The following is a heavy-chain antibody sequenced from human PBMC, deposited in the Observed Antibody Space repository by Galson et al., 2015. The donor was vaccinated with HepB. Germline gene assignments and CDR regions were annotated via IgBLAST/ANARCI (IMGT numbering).Heavy chain of an antibody. V-gene: IGHV1-69*13. CDR1: GGSHV. D-gene: IGHD5-12*01. CDR3: ARERVVETVATVRGSFDF. J-gene: IGHJ4*02. Sequence: SVKVSCKASGGSHVISWVRQAPGLGLEWMEGIIPSFGTTHYPQKFRDRISITADASTRTVYLHLSSLTSEDTAIYYCARERVVETVATVRGSFDFWGQGTLVTVSS. CDR2: IIPSFGTT.